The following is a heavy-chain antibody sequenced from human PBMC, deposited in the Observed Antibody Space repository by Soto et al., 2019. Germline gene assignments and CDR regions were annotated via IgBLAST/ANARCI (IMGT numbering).Heavy chain of an antibody. D-gene: IGHD5-12*01. Sequence: VASVKVSCKASGGTFSSYAISWVRQAPGQGLEWMGGIIPIFGTANYAQKFQGRVTITADESTSTAYMELSSLRSEDTAVYYCARIQRWLQPYYFDYWGQGTLVTVSS. CDR3: ARIQRWLQPYYFDY. V-gene: IGHV1-69*13. CDR2: IIPIFGTA. CDR1: GGTFSSYA. J-gene: IGHJ4*02.